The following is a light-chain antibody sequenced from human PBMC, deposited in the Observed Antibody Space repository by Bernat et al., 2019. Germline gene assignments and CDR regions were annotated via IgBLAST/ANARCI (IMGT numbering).Light chain of an antibody. Sequence: SALTQPLSVSGSPGQSVTISCTGTRSDVGSHNRVSWYQQSPGTAPKLIIYEVTNRPARVPDRFSGSKSGNTASLTISGLQADDEADYYCSSYTRTSTFVFGTGTKVTVL. CDR1: RSDVGSHNR. J-gene: IGLJ1*01. CDR2: EVT. V-gene: IGLV2-18*02. CDR3: SSYTRTSTFV.